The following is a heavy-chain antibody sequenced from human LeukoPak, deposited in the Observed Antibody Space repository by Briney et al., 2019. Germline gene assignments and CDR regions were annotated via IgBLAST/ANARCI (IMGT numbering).Heavy chain of an antibody. CDR3: ARDTVWFGEPTPTWFDP. J-gene: IGHJ5*02. Sequence: GVSLRLSCAASGFTFSDYWMSWVRQAPGQGLEWVATMKQDGSEKYYVDSVKGRFTISRDNARKSLFLQLNSLRAEDTAVYYCARDTVWFGEPTPTWFDPRGQGTRVTVSS. D-gene: IGHD3-10*01. V-gene: IGHV3-7*01. CDR2: MKQDGSEK. CDR1: GFTFSDYW.